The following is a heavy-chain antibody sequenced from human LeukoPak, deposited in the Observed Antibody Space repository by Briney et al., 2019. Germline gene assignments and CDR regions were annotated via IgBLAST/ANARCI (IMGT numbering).Heavy chain of an antibody. CDR1: GFTFSSYA. Sequence: GGSLRLSCAASGFTFSSYAMHWVRQAPGKGLEYVSAISSNGGSTYYANSVKGRFTISRDNAKNSLYLQMNSLRAEDTAVYYCAREVMIVAATTFWYFDLWGRGTLVTVSS. CDR3: AREVMIVAATTFWYFDL. CDR2: ISSNGGST. D-gene: IGHD2-15*01. J-gene: IGHJ2*01. V-gene: IGHV3-64*01.